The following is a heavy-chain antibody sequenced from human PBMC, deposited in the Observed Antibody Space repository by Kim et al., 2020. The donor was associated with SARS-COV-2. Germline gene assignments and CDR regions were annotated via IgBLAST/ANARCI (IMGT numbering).Heavy chain of an antibody. CDR1: GFTFSSYG. CDR2: ISYDGSNK. J-gene: IGHJ6*02. D-gene: IGHD6-13*01. V-gene: IGHV3-30*18. Sequence: GGSLRLSCAASGFTFSSYGMHWVRQAPGKGLEWVAVISYDGSNKYYADSVKGRFTISRDNSKNTLYLQMNSLRAEDTAVYYCAKDREGQQLVTYYYYGMDVWGQGTTVTVSS. CDR3: AKDREGQQLVTYYYYGMDV.